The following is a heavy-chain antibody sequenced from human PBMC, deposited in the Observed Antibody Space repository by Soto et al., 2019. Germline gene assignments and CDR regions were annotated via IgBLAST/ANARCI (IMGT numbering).Heavy chain of an antibody. V-gene: IGHV3-23*01. Sequence: EVQLLESGGGLVQPGGSLRLSCAASGFTFSIYAMSWVRQAPGKGLGWVSTISGSGGDIYYADSVKGRFIISRDNPKYTLSLQMDGVRDEDTAVYYCAKGGRGSSGLDFDYWGQGTLVTVSS. CDR1: GFTFSIYA. CDR2: ISGSGGDI. D-gene: IGHD6-6*01. CDR3: AKGGRGSSGLDFDY. J-gene: IGHJ4*02.